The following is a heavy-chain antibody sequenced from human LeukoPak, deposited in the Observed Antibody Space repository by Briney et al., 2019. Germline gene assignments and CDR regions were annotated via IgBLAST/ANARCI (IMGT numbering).Heavy chain of an antibody. CDR2: IKSKTDGGTT. Sequence: PGGSLRLSCAASGFTFSNAWMSWVRQAPGKGLEWVGRIKSKTDGGTTDYAAPVKGRFTISRDDSKNTLYLQMNSLKTEDTAVYYCTSVHPRYSSSWRGSYYYYYGMDVWGQGTTVTVSS. CDR1: GFTFSNAW. J-gene: IGHJ6*02. CDR3: TSVHPRYSSSWRGSYYYYYGMDV. V-gene: IGHV3-15*01. D-gene: IGHD6-13*01.